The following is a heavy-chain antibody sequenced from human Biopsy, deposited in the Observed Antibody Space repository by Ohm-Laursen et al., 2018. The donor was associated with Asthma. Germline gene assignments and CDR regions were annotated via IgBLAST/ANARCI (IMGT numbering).Heavy chain of an antibody. J-gene: IGHJ2*01. Sequence: SDTLSLTCFVSGDAMSTSGSYWGWIRQSPGKGLEWIGSIYYSGRTYYNPSPESRVTISADTSKNHFSLKVTSVTAADTAVYYCARAVSSSSYWYFDLWGRGDLVTVSS. D-gene: IGHD6-6*01. CDR3: ARAVSSSSYWYFDL. CDR2: IYYSGRT. CDR1: GDAMSTSGSY. V-gene: IGHV4-39*02.